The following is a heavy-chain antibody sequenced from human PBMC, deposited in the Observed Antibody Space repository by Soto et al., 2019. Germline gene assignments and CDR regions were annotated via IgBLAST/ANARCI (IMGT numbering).Heavy chain of an antibody. CDR1: GGTFSSYA. V-gene: IGHV1-69*12. Sequence: QVQLVQSGAEVKKPGSSVKVSCKASGGTFSSYAISWVRQAPGQGLEWMGGIIPIFGTANYAQKFQGRVTITADESTSTAYRGLSSLRSEDTAVYYCARDLSSGWYYFDYWGQGTLVTVSS. J-gene: IGHJ4*02. CDR3: ARDLSSGWYYFDY. D-gene: IGHD6-19*01. CDR2: IIPIFGTA.